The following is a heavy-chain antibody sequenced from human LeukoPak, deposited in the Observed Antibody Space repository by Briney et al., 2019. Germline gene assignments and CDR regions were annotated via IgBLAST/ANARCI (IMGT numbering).Heavy chain of an antibody. J-gene: IGHJ4*02. D-gene: IGHD3-3*01. CDR3: AKGLRFLEWLLFTPFDY. Sequence: GGSLRLSCAASGFTFSSYAMSWVRQAPGKGLEWVSAISGSGGCTYYADSVKGRFTISRDNSKNTLYLQMNSLRAEDTAVYYCAKGLRFLEWLLFTPFDYWGQGTLVTVSS. V-gene: IGHV3-23*01. CDR2: ISGSGGCT. CDR1: GFTFSSYA.